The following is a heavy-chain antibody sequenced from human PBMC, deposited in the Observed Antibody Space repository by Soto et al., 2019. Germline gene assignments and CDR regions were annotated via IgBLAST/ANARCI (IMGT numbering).Heavy chain of an antibody. V-gene: IGHV6-1*01. CDR1: WDSVSSNSAV. J-gene: IGHJ4*02. CDR2: TYYRSQWHY. CDR3: VSLVGNSWLDH. D-gene: IGHD4-4*01. Sequence: QVQLQQSGPGLVKPSQTLSLTCVISWDSVSSNSAVWNWIRQSPSRGLEWLGRTYYRSQWHYEYAVFVQSRISIDQDTAKNQVSLQLNSVSPEDTAVYYCVSLVGNSWLDHWGQGTLVTVSS.